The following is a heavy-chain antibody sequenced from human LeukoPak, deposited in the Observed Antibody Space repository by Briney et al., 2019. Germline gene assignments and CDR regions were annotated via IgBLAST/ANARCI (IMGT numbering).Heavy chain of an antibody. J-gene: IGHJ4*02. CDR3: ARGNLYAGVYFSDY. CDR2: SSNTAISYAT. CDR1: GFSLSGYY. D-gene: IGHD2/OR15-2a*01. Sequence: PGGSLRLSCAAYGFSLSGYYMDWVRQAPGKGLEWVRHSSNTAISYATIYAASVKGTFTISTDHSRNSLSLQMISLKTEDPAVYYCARGNLYAGVYFSDYWGQGSLVTVS. V-gene: IGHV3-72*01.